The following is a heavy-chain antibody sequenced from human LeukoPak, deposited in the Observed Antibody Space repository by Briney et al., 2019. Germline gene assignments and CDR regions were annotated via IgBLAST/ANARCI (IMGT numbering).Heavy chain of an antibody. CDR1: GFDFINFH. Sequence: QPGGSLRLPCAASGFDFINFHIHWVRQAPGKGLEWLAFVSKDGNNIYYADSVKGRFTISRDNSKSTLYLQMNSLRADDTAIYYCARDFLWLVDYWGQGTLVTVSS. J-gene: IGHJ4*02. CDR3: ARDFLWLVDY. D-gene: IGHD6-19*01. CDR2: VSKDGNNI. V-gene: IGHV3-30-3*01.